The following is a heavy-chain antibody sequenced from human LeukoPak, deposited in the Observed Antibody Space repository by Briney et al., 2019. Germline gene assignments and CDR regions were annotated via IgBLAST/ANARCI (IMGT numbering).Heavy chain of an antibody. J-gene: IGHJ4*02. CDR3: ARRSAHATTGSDY. CDR1: GGSVDSSTFY. Sequence: PSETLSLTCTVSGGSVDSSTFYWGWIRQPPGKGLEWLATIYYSGTIHYNPALNSRLTKSADTSKNQISLQVRSVTAADTAVYYCARRSAHATTGSDYWGQGTLVTVSS. CDR2: IYYSGTI. V-gene: IGHV4-39*01. D-gene: IGHD1-1*01.